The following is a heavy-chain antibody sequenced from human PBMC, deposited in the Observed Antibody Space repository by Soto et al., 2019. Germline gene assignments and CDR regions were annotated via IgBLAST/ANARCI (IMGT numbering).Heavy chain of an antibody. CDR1: GGSFSGYY. Sequence: SETLSLTCAVYGGSFSGYYWSWIRQPPGKGLEWIGEINHSGSTNYNPSLKSRVTISVDTSKNQFSLKLSSVTAADTAVYYCARFNGWFDPWGQGTLVTVSS. D-gene: IGHD2-8*01. J-gene: IGHJ5*02. CDR2: INHSGST. V-gene: IGHV4-34*01. CDR3: ARFNGWFDP.